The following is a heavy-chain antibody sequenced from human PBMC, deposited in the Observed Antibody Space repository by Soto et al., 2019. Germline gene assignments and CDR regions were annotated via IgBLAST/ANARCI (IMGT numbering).Heavy chain of an antibody. Sequence: PGGSLRLSCAASGFTLSSYGMHWVRQAPGKGLEWVAVISYDGSNKYYADSVKGRFTISRDNSKNTLYLQMNSLRAEDTAVYYCAKEAHYGGCFDYWGHGTLVTVSS. CDR3: AKEAHYGGCFDY. J-gene: IGHJ4*01. CDR2: ISYDGSNK. V-gene: IGHV3-30*18. CDR1: GFTLSSYG. D-gene: IGHD4-17*01.